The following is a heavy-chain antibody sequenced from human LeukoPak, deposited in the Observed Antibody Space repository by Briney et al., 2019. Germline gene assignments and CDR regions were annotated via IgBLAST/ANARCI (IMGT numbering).Heavy chain of an antibody. CDR3: ARTLMQFDY. CDR1: GYPFTAYY. Sequence: ASVKVSCKASGYPFTAYYMHWVRQAPGQGLEWMGWINPKSGGTKYAQKFQGRVTMTRDTSISTTYMELTSLRSDDTAVYYCARTLMQFDYWGQGTLVTVSS. J-gene: IGHJ4*02. V-gene: IGHV1-2*02. CDR2: INPKSGGT.